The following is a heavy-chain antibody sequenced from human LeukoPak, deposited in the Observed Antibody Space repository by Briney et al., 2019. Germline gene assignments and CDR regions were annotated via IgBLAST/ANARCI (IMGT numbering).Heavy chain of an antibody. CDR1: GYSFPSYW. V-gene: IGHV5-10-1*01. J-gene: IGHJ3*02. Sequence: GESLKISCQGSGYSFPSYWISWVRQMPGKGLDWMGRIDPSDSYTNYSPSFQGHVSISADKSISTAYLQWSSLKASDTAMYYCAIFRNFDWSQGNHDAFDIWGQGTMVTVSS. D-gene: IGHD3-9*01. CDR2: IDPSDSYT. CDR3: AIFRNFDWSQGNHDAFDI.